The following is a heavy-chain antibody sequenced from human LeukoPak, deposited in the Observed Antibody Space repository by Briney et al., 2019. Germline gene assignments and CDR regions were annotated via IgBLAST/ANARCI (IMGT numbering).Heavy chain of an antibody. Sequence: SETLSLTCTVSGGSISSGSYYWGWVRQPPGKGLEWVGRISYSGNTNYNPSLKSRVTMSVDTSKNHFSLRLRSVTAADTAVFYCVRHRAYCDGDCYSQYFDYWGQGTLVTVSS. CDR1: GGSISSGSYY. D-gene: IGHD2-21*02. CDR2: ISYSGNT. J-gene: IGHJ4*02. V-gene: IGHV4-39*01. CDR3: VRHRAYCDGDCYSQYFDY.